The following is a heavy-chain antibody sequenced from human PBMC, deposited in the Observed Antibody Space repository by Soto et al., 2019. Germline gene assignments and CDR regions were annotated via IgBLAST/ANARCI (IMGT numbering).Heavy chain of an antibody. CDR2: ISSSSSTI. CDR3: ARDPPYYDYIWGSYFTFDY. V-gene: IGHV3-48*01. CDR1: GFTFSSYS. D-gene: IGHD3-16*01. J-gene: IGHJ4*02. Sequence: GESLKISCAASGFTFSSYSMNWVRQAPGKGLEWVSYISSSSSTIYYADSVKGRFTISRDNAKNSLYLQMNSLRAEDTAVYYCARDPPYYDYIWGSYFTFDYWGQGTLVTVSS.